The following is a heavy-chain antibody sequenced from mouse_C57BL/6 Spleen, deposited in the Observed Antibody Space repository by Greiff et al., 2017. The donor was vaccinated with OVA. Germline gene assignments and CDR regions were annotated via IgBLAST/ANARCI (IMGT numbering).Heavy chain of an antibody. J-gene: IGHJ4*01. Sequence: VQLQESGPELVKPGASVKISCKASGYAFSSSWMNWVKQRPGKGLEWIGRIYPGDGDTNYNGKFKGKATLPADKSSRTAYMQLSSLTSEDSAVYFCASDYGYDYYAMDYWGQGTSVTVSS. CDR2: IYPGDGDT. D-gene: IGHD2-2*01. V-gene: IGHV1-82*01. CDR1: GYAFSSSW. CDR3: ASDYGYDYYAMDY.